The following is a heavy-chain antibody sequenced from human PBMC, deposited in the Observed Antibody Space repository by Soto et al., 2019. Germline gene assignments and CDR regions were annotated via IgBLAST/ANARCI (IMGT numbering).Heavy chain of an antibody. V-gene: IGHV1-3*01. D-gene: IGHD6-6*01. J-gene: IGHJ6*02. CDR2: INAGNGNT. Sequence: ASVKVSCKASGYTFTSYAMHWVRQAPGQRLEWMGWINAGNGNTKYSQKFQGRVTITRDTSASTAYMELSSLRSDDTAVYYCARELVPSYYYYGMDVWGQGTTVTVSS. CDR3: ARELVPSYYYYGMDV. CDR1: GYTFTSYA.